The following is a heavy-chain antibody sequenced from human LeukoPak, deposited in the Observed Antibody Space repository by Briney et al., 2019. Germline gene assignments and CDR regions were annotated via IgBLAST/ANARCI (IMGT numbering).Heavy chain of an antibody. J-gene: IGHJ4*02. Sequence: SETLSLTCTVSGGSISSGDYYWSWIRQPPGKGLEWIGYIYYSGSTYYNPSLKSRVTISVDTSKNQFSLKLSSVTAADTAVYYCARDKDGYFDYWGQGTLATVSS. V-gene: IGHV4-30-4*01. CDR3: ARDKDGYFDY. CDR1: GGSISSGDYY. CDR2: IYYSGST.